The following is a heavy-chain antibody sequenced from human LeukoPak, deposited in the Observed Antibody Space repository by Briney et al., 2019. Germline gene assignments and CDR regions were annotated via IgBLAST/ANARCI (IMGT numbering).Heavy chain of an antibody. CDR3: AASREDLWSGYYTTLDY. CDR2: IYYSGST. J-gene: IGHJ4*02. Sequence: PSETLSLTCTVSGGSISSYYWSWIRQPPGKGLEWIGYIYYSGSTNYNPSLKSRVTISVDTSKNQFSLKLSSVTAAGTAVYYCAASREDLWSGYYTTLDYWGQGTLVTVSS. V-gene: IGHV4-59*01. D-gene: IGHD3-3*01. CDR1: GGSISSYY.